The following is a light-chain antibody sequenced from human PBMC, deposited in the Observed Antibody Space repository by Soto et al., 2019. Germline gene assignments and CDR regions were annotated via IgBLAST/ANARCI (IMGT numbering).Light chain of an antibody. CDR2: DVS. J-gene: IGLJ2*01. V-gene: IGLV2-14*01. CDR1: SSDVGGYNY. Sequence: QTALTQPASVYGSPGQSITISCTGTSSDVGGYNYVSWYQQHPGKAPKLIIYDVSNRPSGVSNRFSGSKSGNTASLTMSGLQAEDEADYYCCSYASSNTVVFGGGTKLTVL. CDR3: CSYASSNTVV.